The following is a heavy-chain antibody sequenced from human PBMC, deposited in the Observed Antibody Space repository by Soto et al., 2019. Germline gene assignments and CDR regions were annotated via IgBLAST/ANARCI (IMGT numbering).Heavy chain of an antibody. Sequence: ASVKVSCKASGYTFTSYGISWVRQAPGQGLEWMGWISAYNGNTNYAQKLQGRVTMTTDTSTSTAYMELRSLRSDDTAVYYCTYSRSYYYYYYMDVWGKGTTVTVSS. D-gene: IGHD5-18*01. CDR2: ISAYNGNT. V-gene: IGHV1-18*01. J-gene: IGHJ6*03. CDR3: TYSRSYYYYYYMDV. CDR1: GYTFTSYG.